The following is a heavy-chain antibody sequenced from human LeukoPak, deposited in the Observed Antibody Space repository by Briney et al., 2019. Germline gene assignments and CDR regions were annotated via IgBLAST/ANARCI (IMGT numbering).Heavy chain of an antibody. D-gene: IGHD5/OR15-5a*01. CDR3: AREKGVSGYDY. J-gene: IGHJ4*02. Sequence: GGSLRLSCAASGFTFIDYSMNWVRQAPGKGLEWVSYITSSTSYIYYADSVKGRFTISRDNAKNSLYLQMNSLRAEDTAVYYCAREKGVSGYDYWGQGTFDTVSS. CDR2: ITSSTSYI. V-gene: IGHV3-21*01. CDR1: GFTFIDYS.